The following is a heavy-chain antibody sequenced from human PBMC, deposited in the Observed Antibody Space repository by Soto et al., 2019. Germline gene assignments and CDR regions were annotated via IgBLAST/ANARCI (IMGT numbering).Heavy chain of an antibody. J-gene: IGHJ4*02. Sequence: QVHLVQSGAEVKKPGASVKVSCQGSGYAFTTYGITWVRQAPGQGLEWMGWISAHNGNTNYAQKLQGRVTVTRDTSTSTADMELRSLRYGDTAVYYCARGRYGDYWGQGALVTVSS. CDR1: GYAFTTYG. CDR3: ARGRYGDY. V-gene: IGHV1-18*01. D-gene: IGHD1-1*01. CDR2: ISAHNGNT.